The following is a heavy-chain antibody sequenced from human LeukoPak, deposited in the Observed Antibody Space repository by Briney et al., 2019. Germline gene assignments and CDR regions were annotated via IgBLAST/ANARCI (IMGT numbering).Heavy chain of an antibody. CDR3: VRHLPCFGCYYYYMDV. J-gene: IGHJ6*03. V-gene: IGHV4-30-2*01. CDR1: GGSINSGGYY. CDR2: IYQSGST. Sequence: PSKTLSLTCTVSGGSINSGGYYWSWIRQPPGKGLEWIGYIYQSGSTYYNPSLKSRVTISVDRSKNQFYLNLTSVTAADTAVYYCVRHLPCFGCYYYYMDVWGRGTTVTVSS. D-gene: IGHD6-19*01.